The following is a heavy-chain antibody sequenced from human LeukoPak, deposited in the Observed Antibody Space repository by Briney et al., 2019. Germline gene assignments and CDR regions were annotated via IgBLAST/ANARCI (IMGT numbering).Heavy chain of an antibody. CDR1: GGSISSYY. J-gene: IGHJ4*02. CDR3: AYSNYDPTFDY. V-gene: IGHV4-59*04. Sequence: SETLSLTCTVSGGSISSYYWSWIRQPPGKGLEWIGEINHSGSINYNPSLKSRVTMSVDTSKSQFSLKVNSVTAADTAAYYCAYSNYDPTFDYWGQGTLVTVSS. D-gene: IGHD4-11*01. CDR2: INHSGSI.